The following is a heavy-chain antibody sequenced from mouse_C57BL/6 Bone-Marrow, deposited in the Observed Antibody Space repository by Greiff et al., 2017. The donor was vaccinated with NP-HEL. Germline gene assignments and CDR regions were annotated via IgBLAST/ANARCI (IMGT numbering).Heavy chain of an antibody. CDR2: IYPGNSDT. Sequence: VHVKQSGTVLARPGASVKMSCKTSGYTFTSYWMHWVKQRPGQGLEWIGAIYPGNSDTSYNQKFKGKAKLTAVTSASTAYMELSSLTNEDSAVYYCTRGGVTSLYYYAMDYWGQGTSVTVSS. CDR3: TRGGVTSLYYYAMDY. D-gene: IGHD1-2*01. CDR1: GYTFTSYW. V-gene: IGHV1-5*01. J-gene: IGHJ4*01.